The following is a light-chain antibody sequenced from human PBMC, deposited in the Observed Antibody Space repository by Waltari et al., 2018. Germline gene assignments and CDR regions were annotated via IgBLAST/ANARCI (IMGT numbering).Light chain of an antibody. J-gene: IGLJ2*01. Sequence: SYELTQPPSLSVSPGQTASIPCSGDHLGDHYTSCYPLRPGQSPVLVIFQNSKRPSGIPERFSGTISGNTATLTISGTQAMDEADYFCQAWDSHTAIFGGGTGLTVL. CDR3: QAWDSHTAI. CDR1: HLGDHY. CDR2: QNS. V-gene: IGLV3-1*01.